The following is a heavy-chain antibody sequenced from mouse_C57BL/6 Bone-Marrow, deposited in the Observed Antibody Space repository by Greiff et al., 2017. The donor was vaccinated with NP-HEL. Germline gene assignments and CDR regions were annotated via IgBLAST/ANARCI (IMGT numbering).Heavy chain of an antibody. J-gene: IGHJ3*01. D-gene: IGHD2-3*01. CDR1: GYTFTSYW. CDR2: IDPSDSYT. Sequence: QVQLQQSGAELVKPGASVKLSCKASGYTFTSYWMQWVKQRPGQGLEWIGEIDPSDSYTNYNQKFKGKATLTVDTSSSTAYRQLSSLTSEDSAVYYCASVDGYYEFAYWGQGTLVTVSA. V-gene: IGHV1-50*01. CDR3: ASVDGYYEFAY.